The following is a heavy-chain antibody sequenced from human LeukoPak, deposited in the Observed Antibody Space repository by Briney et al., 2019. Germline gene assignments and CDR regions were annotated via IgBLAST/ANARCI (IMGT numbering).Heavy chain of an antibody. CDR3: AKGKRYPDY. CDR2: IYSGGST. Sequence: PGGSLRLSCAASGFTFDDYAMHWVRQAPGKGLEWVSVIYSGGSTYYADSVKGRFTISRDNSKNTLYLQMNSLRAEDTAVYYCAKGKRYPDYWGQGTLVTVSS. V-gene: IGHV3-53*01. CDR1: GFTFDDYA. D-gene: IGHD1-1*01. J-gene: IGHJ4*02.